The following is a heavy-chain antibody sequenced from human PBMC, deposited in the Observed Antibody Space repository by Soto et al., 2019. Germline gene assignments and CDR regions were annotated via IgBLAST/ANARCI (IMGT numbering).Heavy chain of an antibody. V-gene: IGHV3-30-3*01. CDR1: GFTFTSYA. D-gene: IGHD3-3*01. CDR2: ISNDGSNY. CDR3: ARGTSLAIFDYGMDV. J-gene: IGHJ6*02. Sequence: QVQLVESGGGVVQPGRSLRLSCAASGFTFTSYAMHWVRQAPGKGLEWVAVISNDGSNYYYADSVRGRFTISRDNTXXTLFLQMSGLRGEDSGAYYCARGTSLAIFDYGMDVWGQGTTVTVSS.